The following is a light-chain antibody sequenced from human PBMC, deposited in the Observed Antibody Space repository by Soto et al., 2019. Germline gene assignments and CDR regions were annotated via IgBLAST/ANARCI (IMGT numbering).Light chain of an antibody. CDR3: LQHNSHPFT. Sequence: DIQMTQSPSSLSASVGDRVTITCRASQGIRNDLTWYQQKLGKAPKRLINAASSLQSGVPSRFSGSGSGTEFTLTISGLQPEDLATYYCLQHNSHPFTFGGGTKVEIE. J-gene: IGKJ4*01. CDR1: QGIRND. CDR2: AAS. V-gene: IGKV1-17*01.